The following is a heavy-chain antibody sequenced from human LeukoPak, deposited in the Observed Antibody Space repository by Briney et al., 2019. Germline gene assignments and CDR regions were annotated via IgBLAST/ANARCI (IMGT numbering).Heavy chain of an antibody. CDR3: ARESATMVRGVIGY. D-gene: IGHD3-10*01. V-gene: IGHV4-34*01. Sequence: PSETLSLTCAVYGGSFSGYYGSWIRRPPGKGLEWIGEINHSGSTNYNPSLKSRVTISVDTSKNQFSLKLSSVTAADTAVYYCARESATMVRGVIGYWGQGTLVTVSS. J-gene: IGHJ4*02. CDR2: INHSGST. CDR1: GGSFSGYY.